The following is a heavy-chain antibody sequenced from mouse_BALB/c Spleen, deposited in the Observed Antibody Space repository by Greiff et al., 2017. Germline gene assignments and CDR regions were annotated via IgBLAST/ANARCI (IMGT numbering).Heavy chain of an antibody. CDR2: ILPGSGST. V-gene: IGHV1-9*01. Sequence: VQLQQSGAELMKPGASVKISCKATGYTFSSYWIEWVKQRPGHGLEWIGEILPGSGSTNYNEKFKGKATLTADKSSSTAYMQLSSLTSEDSAVYYCARLRRGDYYAMDYWGQGTSVTVSS. CDR3: ARLRRGDYYAMDY. D-gene: IGHD2-12*01. J-gene: IGHJ4*01. CDR1: GYTFSSYW.